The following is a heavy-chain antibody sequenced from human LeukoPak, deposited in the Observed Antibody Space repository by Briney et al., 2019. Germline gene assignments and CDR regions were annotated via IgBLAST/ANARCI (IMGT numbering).Heavy chain of an antibody. J-gene: IGHJ4*02. CDR2: INPSGGST. V-gene: IGHV1-46*01. D-gene: IGHD4-17*01. CDR3: ARDAGGRVTTNLFDY. Sequence: GASVKVSCKASGYTFTSYYMHWVRQAPGQGLEWMGIINPSGGSTSYAQKFQGRVTMTRDTSTSTVYMELSSLRSEDTAVYYCARDAGGRVTTNLFDYWGQGTLVTVSS. CDR1: GYTFTSYY.